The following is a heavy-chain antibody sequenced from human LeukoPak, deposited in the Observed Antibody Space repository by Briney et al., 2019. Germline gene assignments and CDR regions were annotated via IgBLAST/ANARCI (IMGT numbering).Heavy chain of an antibody. Sequence: SETLSLTCAVYGGSFSGYYWSWIRQPPGKGLEWIGYIYYSGSTNYNPSLKSRVTISVDTSKNQFSLKLSSVTAADTAVYYCAVGRDSSGYYYRSAFDIWGQGTMVTVSS. CDR1: GGSFSGYY. CDR3: AVGRDSSGYYYRSAFDI. J-gene: IGHJ3*02. V-gene: IGHV4-59*01. D-gene: IGHD3-22*01. CDR2: IYYSGST.